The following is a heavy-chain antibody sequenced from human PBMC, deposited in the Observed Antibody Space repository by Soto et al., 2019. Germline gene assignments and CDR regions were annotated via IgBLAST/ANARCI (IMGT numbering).Heavy chain of an antibody. J-gene: IGHJ6*02. V-gene: IGHV1-46*01. CDR1: GYTFTNFG. CDR3: ARDVSGPGATYVMDV. D-gene: IGHD2-2*01. CDR2: INPGGGRT. Sequence: ASVKVSCKASGYTFTNFGVTWVRQAPGQGLQWMGIINPGGGRTAYAQKFQGRVTLTRDMSTSTVYMELTSLTYDDTAVYYCARDVSGPGATYVMDVWGQGTTVTVSS.